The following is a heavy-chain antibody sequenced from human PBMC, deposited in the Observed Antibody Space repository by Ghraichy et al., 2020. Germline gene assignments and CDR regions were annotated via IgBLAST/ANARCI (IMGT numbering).Heavy chain of an antibody. CDR3: VPDRV. J-gene: IGHJ4*02. V-gene: IGHV1-69*13. CDR2: IIPIFSTP. CDR1: GGTFRNYA. D-gene: IGHD1-14*01. Sequence: SVKGSCKASGGTFRNYAISWVRQAPGQGLEWMGRIIPIFSTPNYAQKFQGRVTITADESTSTAYMELSSLRSDDTAVYYCVPDRVWGQGTLVTVSS.